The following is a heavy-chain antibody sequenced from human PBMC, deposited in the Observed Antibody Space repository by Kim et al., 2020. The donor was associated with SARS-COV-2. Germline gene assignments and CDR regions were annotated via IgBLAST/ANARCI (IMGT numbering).Heavy chain of an antibody. CDR2: ISSSSYI. J-gene: IGHJ4*02. V-gene: IGHV3-21*01. Sequence: GGSLRLSCAASGFTFSSYSMNWVRQAPGKGLEWVSSISSSSYIYYVDSVKGRFTISRDNAKNSLYLQMNSLRAEDTAVYYCARDHHYDILTGYYSYWGQGTLVTVSS. D-gene: IGHD3-9*01. CDR1: GFTFSSYS. CDR3: ARDHHYDILTGYYSY.